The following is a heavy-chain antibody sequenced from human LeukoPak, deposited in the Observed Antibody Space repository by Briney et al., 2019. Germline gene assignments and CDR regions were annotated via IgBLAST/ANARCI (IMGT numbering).Heavy chain of an antibody. CDR3: ARSGYSSGWDYYYFDY. Sequence: ASVKVSCKASGGTFSSYAISWVRQAPGQGLEWMGGIIPIFGTANYAQKFQGRVTITADESTSTAYMELSSLRSEDTAVYYCARSGYSSGWDYYYFDYWGQGTLVTVSS. CDR1: GGTFSSYA. CDR2: IIPIFGTA. J-gene: IGHJ4*02. V-gene: IGHV1-69*13. D-gene: IGHD6-19*01.